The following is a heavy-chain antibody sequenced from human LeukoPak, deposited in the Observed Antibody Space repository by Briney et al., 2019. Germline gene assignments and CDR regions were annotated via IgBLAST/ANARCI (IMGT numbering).Heavy chain of an antibody. CDR1: VYTFTGYF. V-gene: IGHV1-2*02. Sequence: ASVKVSCKASVYTFTGYFMHWVRQAPGQGVEWMGWINPNNGGTNYAQKLQGGVTMTRDTSISTAYMELSRLRSDDTAVYYCARDWRSNYGYYYGMDVWGQGTTVTVS. CDR2: INPNNGGT. CDR3: ARDWRSNYGYYYGMDV. D-gene: IGHD4-11*01. J-gene: IGHJ6*02.